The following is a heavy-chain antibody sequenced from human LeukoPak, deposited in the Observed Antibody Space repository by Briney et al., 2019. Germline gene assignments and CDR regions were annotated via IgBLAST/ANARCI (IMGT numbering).Heavy chain of an antibody. CDR3: ARQTGSGLFILP. J-gene: IGHJ4*02. D-gene: IGHD3/OR15-3a*01. CDR1: GVSISSSNSY. V-gene: IGHV4-39*01. Sequence: QTSETLSLTCTVSGVSISSSNSYWGWIRQPPGKGLGWIGSIYYSGNTYYNASLKSQVSISIDTSKNQFSLKLTSVTAADTAVYYCARQTGSGLFILPGGQGTLVTVSS. CDR2: IYYSGNT.